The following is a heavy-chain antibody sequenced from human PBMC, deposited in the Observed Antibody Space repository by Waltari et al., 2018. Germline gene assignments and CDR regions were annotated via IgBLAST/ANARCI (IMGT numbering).Heavy chain of an antibody. Sequence: QVQLQQWGAGLLKPSETLSLTCAVYGGSFSGYYWSWIRQPPGKGLEWIGEINHSGGTNYNPALKGRVTISVDTSKNQFSLKVSSVTAADTAVYYCARGGEQQLVPFDYWGQGTLVTVSS. CDR3: ARGGEQQLVPFDY. V-gene: IGHV4-34*01. J-gene: IGHJ4*02. CDR1: GGSFSGYY. D-gene: IGHD6-13*01. CDR2: INHSGGT.